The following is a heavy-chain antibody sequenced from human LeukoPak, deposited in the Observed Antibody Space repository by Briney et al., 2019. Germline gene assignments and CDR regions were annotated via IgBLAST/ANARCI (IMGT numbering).Heavy chain of an antibody. CDR3: TKDAGPTFNWFDP. V-gene: IGHV3-23*01. J-gene: IGHJ5*02. D-gene: IGHD1-14*01. CDR2: MNGGGELP. CDR1: GFIFSSYG. Sequence: GESLRLSCAASGFIFSSYGMAWVRQAPGKGLEWVSTMNGGGELPPHADSVNRRISISRDNSKHILYLEMYSLRAEDTVVYYCTKDAGPTFNWFDPWGQGTRVTVSS.